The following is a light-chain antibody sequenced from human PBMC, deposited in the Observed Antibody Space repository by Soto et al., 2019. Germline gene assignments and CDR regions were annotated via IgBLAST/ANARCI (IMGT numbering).Light chain of an antibody. CDR3: QHYNSFPLT. J-gene: IGKJ3*01. Sequence: IQMTQSPSTLSASVGDRVTVTCRASQSAGPSLAWYQQKPGKAPNLLIYGASILETGVPSRFSGSGSGTDFTLTITSLQPDDSATYYCQHYNSFPLTFGPGTKVEIK. CDR2: GAS. CDR1: QSAGPS. V-gene: IGKV1-5*01.